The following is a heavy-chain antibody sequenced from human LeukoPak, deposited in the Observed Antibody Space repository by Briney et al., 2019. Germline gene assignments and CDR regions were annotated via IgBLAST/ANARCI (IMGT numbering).Heavy chain of an antibody. J-gene: IGHJ4*02. CDR1: GFTFSSYW. CDR2: INSDGTST. CDR3: VRSPGDGVDFDY. V-gene: IGHV3-74*01. D-gene: IGHD3-10*01. Sequence: PGGSLRLSCVASGFTFSSYWMHWVRQVPGKGLVWVSRINSDGTSTSYADSVKGRFTISRDNAKNTLYLQMNSLTTEDTAVYYCVRSPGDGVDFDYWGQGTLVTVSS.